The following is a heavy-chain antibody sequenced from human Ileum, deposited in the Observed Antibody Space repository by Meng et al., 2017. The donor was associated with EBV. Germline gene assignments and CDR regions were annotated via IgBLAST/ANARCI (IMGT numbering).Heavy chain of an antibody. Sequence: QGQLEGSGPGLVSPSGTLPLTCAVSGGSISSSNWWSWVRQPPGKGLEWIGEIYHSGSTNYNPSLKSRVTISVDKSKNQFSLKLSSVTAADTAVYYCASFPPPGKQWLVTDYWGQGTLVTVSS. CDR2: IYHSGST. D-gene: IGHD6-19*01. CDR1: GGSISSSNW. J-gene: IGHJ4*02. V-gene: IGHV4-4*02. CDR3: ASFPPPGKQWLVTDY.